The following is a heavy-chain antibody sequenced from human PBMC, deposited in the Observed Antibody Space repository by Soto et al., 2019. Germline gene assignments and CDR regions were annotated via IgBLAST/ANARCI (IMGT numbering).Heavy chain of an antibody. J-gene: IGHJ6*02. D-gene: IGHD6-13*01. CDR2: LYYSGST. Sequence: QVQLQESGPGLVKPSETLSLTCTVSGGSISSYYWSWIRQPPGEGLEWIGDLYYSGSTNYNPSLKSRVTISVDTSKNQFSLTLRSVTAADTAVYYCARGASRTWLLGYHYDGMDVWGQGTTVTVSS. CDR1: GGSISSYY. CDR3: ARGASRTWLLGYHYDGMDV. V-gene: IGHV4-59*01.